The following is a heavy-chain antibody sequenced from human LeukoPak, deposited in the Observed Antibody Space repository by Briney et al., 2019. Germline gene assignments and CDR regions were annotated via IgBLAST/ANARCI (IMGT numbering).Heavy chain of an antibody. Sequence: SETLSLTCTVSGGSISSHYWSWIRQPPGKGLEWIGYIYYSGSTNYNPSLKSRVTISVDTSKNQFSLKLSSVTAADTAVYYCARDPRAGRGSSYSSSPINAFDIWGQGTMVTVSS. V-gene: IGHV4-59*11. CDR2: IYYSGST. J-gene: IGHJ3*02. CDR3: ARDPRAGRGSSYSSSPINAFDI. D-gene: IGHD6-13*01. CDR1: GGSISSHY.